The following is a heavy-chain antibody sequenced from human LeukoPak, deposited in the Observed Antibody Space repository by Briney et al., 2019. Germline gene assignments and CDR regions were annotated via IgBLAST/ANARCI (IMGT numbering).Heavy chain of an antibody. CDR2: ISYDGSHK. CDR3: AKGARGDTVTSIVGLNWFDP. D-gene: IGHD4-17*01. V-gene: IGHV3-30*18. J-gene: IGHJ5*02. Sequence: PGGSLRLSCAASGITFRSYGMHWVRQAPGKGLEWVAVISYDGSHKYYADSVKGRFSIPRDNSKNTLYLQMNSLRADDTAVYYCAKGARGDTVTSIVGLNWFDPWGQGTLVTVSS. CDR1: GITFRSYG.